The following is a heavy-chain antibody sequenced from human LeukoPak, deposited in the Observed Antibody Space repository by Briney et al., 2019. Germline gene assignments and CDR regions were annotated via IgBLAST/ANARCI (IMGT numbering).Heavy chain of an antibody. CDR1: GVSISSYY. Sequence: SETLSLTCTVSGVSISSYYWSWIRQPAGKGLEWIGRIYSSGTTTYNPSLKSRVTISVDTSKNQFSLKLSSVTAADTAVYYCAREGGSYDSSGYYSLYYYFDYWGQGTLVTVSS. CDR3: AREGGSYDSSGYYSLYYYFDY. V-gene: IGHV4-4*07. J-gene: IGHJ4*02. CDR2: IYSSGTT. D-gene: IGHD3-22*01.